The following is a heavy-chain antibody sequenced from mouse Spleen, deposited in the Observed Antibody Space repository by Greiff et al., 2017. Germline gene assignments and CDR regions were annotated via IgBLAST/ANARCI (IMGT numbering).Heavy chain of an antibody. Sequence: VQVVESGPELVKPGASVKISCKASGYAFSSSWMNWVKQRPGKGLEWIGRIYPGDGDTNYNGKFKGKATLTADKSSSTAYMQLSSLTSEDSAVYFCARSGSFYYGYAMDYWGQGTSVTVSS. CDR2: IYPGDGDT. V-gene: IGHV1-82*01. CDR3: ARSGSFYYGYAMDY. CDR1: GYAFSSSW. D-gene: IGHD2-1*01. J-gene: IGHJ4*01.